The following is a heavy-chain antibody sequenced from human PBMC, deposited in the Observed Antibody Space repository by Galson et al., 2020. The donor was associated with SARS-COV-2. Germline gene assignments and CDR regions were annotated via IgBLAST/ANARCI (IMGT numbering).Heavy chain of an antibody. CDR1: GFTFSSYA. Sequence: GGSLRLSCAASGFTFSSYAMHWVRQAPGKGLEWVAVISYDGSNKYYADSVKGRFTISRDNSKNTLYLQMNSLRAEDTAVYYCARDVSNDYGDCEVDYWGQGTLVTVSS. V-gene: IGHV3-30*01. D-gene: IGHD4-17*01. J-gene: IGHJ4*02. CDR3: ARDVSNDYGDCEVDY. CDR2: ISYDGSNK.